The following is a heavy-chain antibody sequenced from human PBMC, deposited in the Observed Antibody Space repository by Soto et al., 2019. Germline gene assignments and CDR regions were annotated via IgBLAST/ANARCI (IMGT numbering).Heavy chain of an antibody. CDR3: AKSGYDFWSGYYGNYFDY. CDR1: GFTFSSYG. J-gene: IGHJ4*02. V-gene: IGHV3-30*18. CDR2: ISYDGSNK. D-gene: IGHD3-3*01. Sequence: QVQLVESGGGVVQPGRSLRLSCAASGFTFSSYGMHWVRQAPGKGLEWVAVISYDGSNKYYADSVKGRFTISRDNSKNTLYLQMNSLRAEDTAVYYCAKSGYDFWSGYYGNYFDYWGQGTPVTVSS.